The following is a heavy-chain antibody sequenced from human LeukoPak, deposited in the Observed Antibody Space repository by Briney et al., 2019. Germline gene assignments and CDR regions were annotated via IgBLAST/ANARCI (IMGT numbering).Heavy chain of an antibody. CDR3: ARLMVRGAHRDY. Sequence: SETLSLTCAVYGGSFSGYYWSWIRQPPGKGLEGIGEINHSGSTNYNPSLKSRVTISVDTSKNQFSLKLSSVTAADTAVYYCARLMVRGAHRDYWGQGTLVTVSS. V-gene: IGHV4-34*01. J-gene: IGHJ4*02. CDR1: GGSFSGYY. CDR2: INHSGST. D-gene: IGHD3-10*01.